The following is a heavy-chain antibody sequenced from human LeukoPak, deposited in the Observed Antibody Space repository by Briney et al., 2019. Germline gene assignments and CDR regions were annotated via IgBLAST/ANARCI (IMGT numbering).Heavy chain of an antibody. J-gene: IGHJ6*02. CDR3: ASGLLGYCSSTSCPYYYYGMDV. CDR2: IIPILGIA. Sequence: GASVKVSCKASAGTFSSYAISWVRQAPGQRHEWRGRIIPILGIANYAQKFQGGGTITADKSTSTASMELSSLRSEDTAGYYCASGLLGYCSSTSCPYYYYGMDVWGQGTTVTVSS. D-gene: IGHD2-2*01. CDR1: AGTFSSYA. V-gene: IGHV1-69*04.